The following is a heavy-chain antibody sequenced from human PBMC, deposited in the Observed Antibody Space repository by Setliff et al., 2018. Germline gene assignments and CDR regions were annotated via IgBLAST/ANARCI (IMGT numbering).Heavy chain of an antibody. V-gene: IGHV1-8*01. D-gene: IGHD2-15*01. Sequence: ASVKVSCKASGYTFTSYDINWVRQATGQGLEWMGWMNPTSGNTDYAQKFQGRVTMTRNTSISIAYMELSSLRSEDTVVYYCARGAPGRYCSGGSCSYFDYWGQGILVTVSS. J-gene: IGHJ4*02. CDR3: ARGAPGRYCSGGSCSYFDY. CDR2: MNPTSGNT. CDR1: GYTFTSYD.